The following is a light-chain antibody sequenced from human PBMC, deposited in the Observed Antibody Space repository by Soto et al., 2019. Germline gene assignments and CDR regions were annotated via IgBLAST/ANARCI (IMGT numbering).Light chain of an antibody. V-gene: IGKV3-20*01. CDR1: QSVSNNY. J-gene: IGKJ1*01. CDR2: GAS. CDR3: QQYGSSGT. Sequence: EIVLTQSPGTLSLSPVERATLSFMASQSVSNNYLAWYQQKPGQAPRLLIYGASNRATGIPDRFSGSGSGTDFTLTISRLEPEDFAVYYCQQYGSSGTCGQGTKGDIK.